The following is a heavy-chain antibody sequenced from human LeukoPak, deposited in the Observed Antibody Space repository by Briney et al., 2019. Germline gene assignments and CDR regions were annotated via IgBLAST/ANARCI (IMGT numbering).Heavy chain of an antibody. D-gene: IGHD2-2*01. CDR1: GFSISGSG. J-gene: IGHJ5*02. Sequence: GGSLRLSCAASGFSISGSGTTWVRQAPGKGLEWISAINSGDSTYYADAVMGRFTVSRDNSKNTIYLQMNSLRVDDTAVYFCANRPTSAWSDHWGQGTLVTVSS. V-gene: IGHV3-23*01. CDR3: ANRPTSAWSDH. CDR2: INSGDST.